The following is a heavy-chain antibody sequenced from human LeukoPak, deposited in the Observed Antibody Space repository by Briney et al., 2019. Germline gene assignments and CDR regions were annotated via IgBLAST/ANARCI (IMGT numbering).Heavy chain of an antibody. Sequence: SETLSLTCTVSGGSINGNYWSWIRQPPGKGLEWIGYIYYTGSTNYNPSLGSRVTISVDRSNNQFSLKLSSVTAADTAVYYCARLSGYGGYHYFDYWGQGILVTVSS. CDR3: ARLSGYGGYHYFDY. CDR1: GGSINGNY. D-gene: IGHD5-12*01. CDR2: IYYTGST. J-gene: IGHJ4*02. V-gene: IGHV4-59*08.